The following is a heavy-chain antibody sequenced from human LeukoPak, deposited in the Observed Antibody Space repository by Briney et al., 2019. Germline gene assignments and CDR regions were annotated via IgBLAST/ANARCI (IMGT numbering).Heavy chain of an antibody. V-gene: IGHV3-21*01. CDR3: ARGVGATDSVDY. CDR1: GFTFSSYS. J-gene: IGHJ4*02. Sequence: GGSLRLSCAASGFTFSSYSTNWVRQAPGKGLEWVSSISSSSSYIYYADSVKGRFTISRDNAKNSLYLQMNSLRAEDTAVYYCARGVGATDSVDYWGQGTLVTVSS. D-gene: IGHD1-26*01. CDR2: ISSSSSYI.